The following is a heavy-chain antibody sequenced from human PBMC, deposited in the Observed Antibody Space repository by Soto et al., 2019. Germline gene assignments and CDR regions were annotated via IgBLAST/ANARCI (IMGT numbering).Heavy chain of an antibody. CDR2: INPGGGST. V-gene: IGHV1-46*04. J-gene: IGHJ4*02. Sequence: QVQLVQSGAEVKKTGASLRLSCKASGYTFTTYYIHWVRQAPGQGLVWMGIINPGGGSTTYAQKLHGRVTLTTDTSTSTVYIELKSLRSEDTAVYYCARANTYNRLDYWGQGTLVTVSS. CDR3: ARANTYNRLDY. CDR1: GYTFTTYY. D-gene: IGHD1-1*01.